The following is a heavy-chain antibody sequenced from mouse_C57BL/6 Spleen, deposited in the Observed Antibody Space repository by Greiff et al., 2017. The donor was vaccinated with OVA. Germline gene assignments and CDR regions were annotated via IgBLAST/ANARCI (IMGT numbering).Heavy chain of an antibody. J-gene: IGHJ4*01. V-gene: IGHV1-39*01. Sequence: VQLQQSGPELVKPGASVKISCKASGYSFTDYYMNWVKQSNGKGLEWIGVINPNYGNTSYNQKFKGKATLTVDQSSSTAYMQLNSRTTEHSAVYSGAKVCYSNWRGAMDYWGQGTTVTVSS. CDR3: AKVCYSNWRGAMDY. CDR2: INPNYGNT. D-gene: IGHD2-5*01. CDR1: GYSFTDYY.